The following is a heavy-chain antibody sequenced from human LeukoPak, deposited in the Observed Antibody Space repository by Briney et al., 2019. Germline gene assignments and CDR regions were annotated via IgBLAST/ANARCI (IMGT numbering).Heavy chain of an antibody. Sequence: GGSLRLSCAASGFTFSSYEMNWVRQAPGKGLEWVSYISSSGSTIYCADSVKGRFTISRDNAKNSLYLQMNSLRAEDTAVYYCARLSGWNFDYWGQGTLVTVSS. CDR1: GFTFSSYE. V-gene: IGHV3-48*03. CDR2: ISSSGSTI. J-gene: IGHJ4*02. CDR3: ARLSGWNFDY. D-gene: IGHD6-19*01.